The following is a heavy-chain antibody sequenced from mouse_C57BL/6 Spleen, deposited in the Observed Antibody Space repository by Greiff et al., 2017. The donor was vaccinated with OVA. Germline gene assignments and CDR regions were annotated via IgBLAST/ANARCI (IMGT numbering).Heavy chain of an antibody. D-gene: IGHD1-1*01. CDR2: IHPSDSDT. V-gene: IGHV1-74*01. CDR1: GYTFTSYW. J-gene: IGHJ4*01. Sequence: VQLQQPGAELVKPGASVKVSCKASGYTFTSYWMHWVKQRPGQGLEWIGRIHPSDSDTNYNQKFKGKATLTVDKSSSTAYMQLSSLTSEDSAVYYCAIYSSEDYYAMDYWGQGTSVTVSS. CDR3: AIYSSEDYYAMDY.